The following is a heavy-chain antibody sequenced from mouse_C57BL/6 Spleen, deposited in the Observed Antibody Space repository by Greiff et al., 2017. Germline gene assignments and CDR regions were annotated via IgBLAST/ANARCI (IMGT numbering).Heavy chain of an antibody. CDR1: GYTFTSYW. Sequence: QVQLQQPGAELVKPGASVKMSCKASGYTFTSYWITWVKQRPGQGLEWIGDIYPGSGSTNYNEKFKSKATLTVDTSSSTAYMQLSSLTSEDSAVYYCARGPYDYDVYAMDYWGQGTSVTVSS. V-gene: IGHV1-55*01. CDR3: ARGPYDYDVYAMDY. J-gene: IGHJ4*01. CDR2: IYPGSGST. D-gene: IGHD2-4*01.